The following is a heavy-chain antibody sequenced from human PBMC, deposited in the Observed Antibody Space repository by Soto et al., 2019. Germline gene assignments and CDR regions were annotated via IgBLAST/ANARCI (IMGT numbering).Heavy chain of an antibody. Sequence: QVQLQQWGAGLLRPSETLSLTCAFYGGSFDDFYWSWVRQSPGKGLEWVGEISHDGGTNYSPSLARRVPISVHTSKNQFSLHLRSVTAADTGLYYCARGQLVWYGDLTPYHRDMDVWGQGTTVTVSS. D-gene: IGHD3-10*01. CDR1: GGSFDDFY. J-gene: IGHJ6*02. CDR3: ARGQLVWYGDLTPYHRDMDV. V-gene: IGHV4-34*02. CDR2: ISHDGGT.